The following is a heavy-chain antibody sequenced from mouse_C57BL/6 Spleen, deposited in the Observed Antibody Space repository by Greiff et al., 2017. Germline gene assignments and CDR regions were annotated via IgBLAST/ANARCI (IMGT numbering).Heavy chain of an antibody. D-gene: IGHD2-4*01. CDR2: IYPGDGDT. J-gene: IGHJ3*01. V-gene: IGHV1-82*01. CDR3: AREGDDYVAGFAY. CDR1: GYAFSSSW. Sequence: QVQLQQSGPELVKPGASVKISCKASGYAFSSSWMNWVKQRPGKGLEWIGRIYPGDGDTNYNGKFKGKATLTADKSSSTAYMQLSSLTSEDSAVCFCAREGDDYVAGFAYWGQGTLVTVSA.